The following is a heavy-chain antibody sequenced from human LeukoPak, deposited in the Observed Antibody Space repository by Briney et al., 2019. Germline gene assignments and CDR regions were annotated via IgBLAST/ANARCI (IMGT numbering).Heavy chain of an antibody. J-gene: IGHJ3*02. CDR1: GFTFNDFY. D-gene: IGHD5-24*01. CDR3: ASEMPTNWGDAFDI. Sequence: GGSLRLSCAAFGFTFNDFYMYWIRQAPGKGPEWVAYISHSGRTISYADSVKGRFTISRDNAKNSLFLQMNGLRAEDTALYYCASEMPTNWGDAFDIWGQGTMVTVSA. V-gene: IGHV3-11*01. CDR2: ISHSGRTI.